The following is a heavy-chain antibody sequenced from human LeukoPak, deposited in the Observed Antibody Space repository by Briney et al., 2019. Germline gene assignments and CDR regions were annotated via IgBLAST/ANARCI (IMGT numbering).Heavy chain of an antibody. CDR1: GFSFTNAW. CDR3: IAFESGRYH. D-gene: IGHD2-15*01. V-gene: IGHV3-15*01. Sequence: GGSLRLSCAASGFSFTNAWMNWVRQAPGKGLEWVGRVKRKSDGGTADYAAPVEGRFTISRDDSKNTLYLQINSLKTEDTAIYYCIAFESGRYHWGQGTLVTVSS. CDR2: VKRKSDGGTA. J-gene: IGHJ5*02.